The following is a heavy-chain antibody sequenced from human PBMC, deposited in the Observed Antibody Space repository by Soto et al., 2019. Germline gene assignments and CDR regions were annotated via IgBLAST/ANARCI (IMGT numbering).Heavy chain of an antibody. D-gene: IGHD2-8*02. CDR3: ARDKITGLFDY. V-gene: IGHV4-31*03. J-gene: IGHJ4*02. Sequence: SETLSLTCTFSGGSISSGGYYWSWIRQHPGKGLEWIGYIYYIGSTYYNPSLKSRVSISVDTSKNQFSLKLTSVTAADTAVYYCARDKITGLFDYWGQGTLVTVSS. CDR1: GGSISSGGYY. CDR2: IYYIGST.